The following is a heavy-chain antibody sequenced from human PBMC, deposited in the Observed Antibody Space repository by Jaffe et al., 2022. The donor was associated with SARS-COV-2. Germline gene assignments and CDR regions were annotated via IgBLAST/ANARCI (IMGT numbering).Heavy chain of an antibody. CDR2: ISYSGST. CDR3: ARVGAAGTRYLDY. V-gene: IGHV4-39*01. D-gene: IGHD6-13*01. Sequence: QLQLQESGPGLVEPSETLSLTCTVSGGSISSSNYYWGWIRQPPGKGLEWIGSISYSGSTSYNPSLKSRVIISVDTSKNQFSLKLSSVTATDTAVYYCARVGAAGTRYLDYWGQGTLVTVSS. J-gene: IGHJ4*02. CDR1: GGSISSSNYY.